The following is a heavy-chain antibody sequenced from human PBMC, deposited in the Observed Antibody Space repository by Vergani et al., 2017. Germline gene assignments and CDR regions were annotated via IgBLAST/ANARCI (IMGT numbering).Heavy chain of an antibody. V-gene: IGHV3-48*03. J-gene: IGHJ6*02. CDR1: GFTFSSYE. CDR2: ISSSSSYI. D-gene: IGHD1-26*01. Sequence: EVQLVESGGGLVQPGGSLRLSCAASGFTFSSYEMNWVRQAPGKGLEWVSSISSSSSYIYYADSVKGRFTISRDNAKNSLYLQMNSLRAEDTAVYYCARDRDRVGATNYGMDVWGQGTTVTVSS. CDR3: ARDRDRVGATNYGMDV.